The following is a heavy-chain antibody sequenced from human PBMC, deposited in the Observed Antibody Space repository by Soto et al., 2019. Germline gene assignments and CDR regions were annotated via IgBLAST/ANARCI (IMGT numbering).Heavy chain of an antibody. D-gene: IGHD2-15*01. CDR1: GGSFSGYY. Sequence: QVQLQQWGAGLLKPSETLSLTCAVYGGSFSGYYWSWIRQPPGRGLEWIGEINHSGSTNYTPSRKGRVTRSVDKSKNQFSLKLSSVTAADTAVYYCARAPIVVVVAARQDYGMDVWGQGTTVTVSS. V-gene: IGHV4-34*01. J-gene: IGHJ6*02. CDR2: INHSGST. CDR3: ARAPIVVVVAARQDYGMDV.